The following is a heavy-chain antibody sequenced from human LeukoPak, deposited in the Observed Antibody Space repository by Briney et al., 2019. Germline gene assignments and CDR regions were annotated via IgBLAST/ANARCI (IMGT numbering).Heavy chain of an antibody. CDR2: INHSGST. CDR1: GGSISSYY. Sequence: PSETLSLTCTVSGGSISSYYWSWIRQPPGKGLEWIGEINHSGSTNYNPSLKSRVTMSSDTSKNQLSLKLSSVTAADTAVYYCARLILTPPYYYYYMDVWGKGTTVTISS. D-gene: IGHD3-16*02. CDR3: ARLILTPPYYYYYMDV. V-gene: IGHV4-34*01. J-gene: IGHJ6*03.